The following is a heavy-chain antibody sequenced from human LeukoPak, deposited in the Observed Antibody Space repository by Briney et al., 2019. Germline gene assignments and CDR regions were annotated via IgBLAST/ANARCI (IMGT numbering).Heavy chain of an antibody. CDR2: IYYSGST. D-gene: IGHD3-3*01. CDR1: GGSISSYY. V-gene: IGHV4-59*01. CDR3: AREVVDDFWSGYYQEGKNWFDP. Sequence: PSETLSLTCTVSGGSISSYYWSWIRQPPGKGLEWIGYIYYSGSTNYNPSLKSRVTISVDTSKNQFSLKLSSVTAADTAVYYCAREVVDDFWSGYYQEGKNWFDPWGQGTLVTVSS. J-gene: IGHJ5*02.